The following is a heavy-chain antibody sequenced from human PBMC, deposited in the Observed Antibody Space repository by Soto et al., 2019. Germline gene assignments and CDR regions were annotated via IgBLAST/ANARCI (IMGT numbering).Heavy chain of an antibody. CDR2: IIPILGIA. Sequence: SVKVSCKASGGTFSSYTISWVRQAPGQGLEWMGRIIPILGIANYAQKFQGRVTITADKSTSTAYMELSSLRSEDTAVYYCAREAEDIVVVVAATGAFDIWGQGTMVTVSS. D-gene: IGHD2-15*01. V-gene: IGHV1-69*04. CDR1: GGTFSSYT. CDR3: AREAEDIVVVVAATGAFDI. J-gene: IGHJ3*02.